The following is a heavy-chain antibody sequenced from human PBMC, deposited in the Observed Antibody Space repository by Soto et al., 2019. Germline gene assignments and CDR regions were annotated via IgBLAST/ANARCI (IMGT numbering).Heavy chain of an antibody. CDR1: GDSIGRFY. Sequence: SETLSLTCNVSGDSIGRFYWSWIRQSAEKGLEWIGRIYSTGGTAYNPALKGRITISLDRSNNHVTLEMNSVTAADTAVYFCARDLSGTGLDIWGRGTRVTVSS. D-gene: IGHD1-26*01. V-gene: IGHV4-4*07. CDR2: IYSTGGT. CDR3: ARDLSGTGLDI. J-gene: IGHJ6*02.